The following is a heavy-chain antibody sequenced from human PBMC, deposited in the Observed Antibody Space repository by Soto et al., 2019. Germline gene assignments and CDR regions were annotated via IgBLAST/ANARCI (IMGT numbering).Heavy chain of an antibody. V-gene: IGHV1-18*01. Sequence: QVQLVQSGAEVKEPGASVKVSCKASGYTFTSYGLNWVRQAPGQGLEWMGWISAYNGNTNYAQKFQGRVTMTTDTSTSAAYMELRNLRSYDRAVYYCAIPGGSGYYLDYWGQGTLVTV. CDR3: AIPGGSGYYLDY. CDR1: GYTFTSYG. J-gene: IGHJ4*02. CDR2: ISAYNGNT. D-gene: IGHD3-22*01.